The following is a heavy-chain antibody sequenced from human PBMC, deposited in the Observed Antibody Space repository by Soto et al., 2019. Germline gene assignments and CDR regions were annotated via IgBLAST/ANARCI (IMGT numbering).Heavy chain of an antibody. D-gene: IGHD1-1*01. V-gene: IGHV4-4*07. Sequence: SETLSLTCTVSGASISGFYWSWIRKSAGKGLEWIGRIYATGTTDYNPSLKSRVMMSVDTSKKQFSLKLRSVTAADTAVYYCVRDGTKTLRDWLDPWGKGISVTVS. CDR3: VRDGTKTLRDWLDP. CDR1: GASISGFY. J-gene: IGHJ5*02. CDR2: IYATGTT.